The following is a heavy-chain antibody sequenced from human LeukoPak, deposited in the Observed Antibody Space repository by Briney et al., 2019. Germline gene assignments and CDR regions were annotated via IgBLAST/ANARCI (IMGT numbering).Heavy chain of an antibody. CDR1: GYTFTSYD. CDR3: ARGNGGYEPNFGY. CDR2: MNPNSGNT. J-gene: IGHJ4*02. V-gene: IGHV1-8*01. Sequence: GASVKVSCKASGYTFTSYDIHWVRQASGQGLEWMGWMNPNSGNTGYAQKFQGRVTMTRDTSISTAYMELSSLRFEDTAVYYCARGNGGYEPNFGYWGQGTLVTVSS. D-gene: IGHD5-12*01.